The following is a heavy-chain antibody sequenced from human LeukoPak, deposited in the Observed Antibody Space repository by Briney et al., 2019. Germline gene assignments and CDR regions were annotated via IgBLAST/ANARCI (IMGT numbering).Heavy chain of an antibody. CDR3: ARDYGGDYFY. CDR1: GGSISSGSYY. J-gene: IGHJ4*02. D-gene: IGHD4-23*01. Sequence: SQTLSLTCTVSGGSISSGSYYWSWLRQPAGKGLEWIGRIYTSGSTNYNPSLKSRVTISVDTSKNQFSLKLSSVTAADTAVYYCARDYGGDYFYWGQGTLVTVSS. CDR2: IYTSGST. V-gene: IGHV4-61*02.